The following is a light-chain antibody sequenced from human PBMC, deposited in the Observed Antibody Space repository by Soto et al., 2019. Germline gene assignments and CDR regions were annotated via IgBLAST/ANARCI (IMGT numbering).Light chain of an antibody. CDR3: QQYSVSPLT. J-gene: IGKJ4*01. Sequence: EIVLTQSPGTLSLSPGERATLSCRASESVENIYFAWYQKKPGQAARLLIYAASRRATGIPDRFSGSGSGTDCTLDIRRLEPEGFAVYYYQQYSVSPLTFGGGTKVEVK. CDR1: ESVENIY. V-gene: IGKV3-20*01. CDR2: AAS.